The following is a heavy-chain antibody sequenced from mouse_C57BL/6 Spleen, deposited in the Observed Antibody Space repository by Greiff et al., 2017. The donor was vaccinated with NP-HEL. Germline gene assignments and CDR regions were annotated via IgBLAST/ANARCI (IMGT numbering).Heavy chain of an antibody. J-gene: IGHJ4*01. CDR1: GYSITSGYY. Sequence: DVKLVESGPGLVKPSQSLSLTCSVTGYSITSGYYWNWIRQFPGNKLEWMGYISYDGSNNSNPSLKNRISITRDTSKNQFFLKLNSVTTEDTATYYCARGRPGAMDYWGQGTSVTVSS. CDR2: ISYDGSN. V-gene: IGHV3-6*01. CDR3: ARGRPGAMDY.